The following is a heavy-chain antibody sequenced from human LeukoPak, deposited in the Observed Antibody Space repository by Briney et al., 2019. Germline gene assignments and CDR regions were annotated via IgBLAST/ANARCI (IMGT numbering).Heavy chain of an antibody. Sequence: SETLSLTCTVSGGSISSGSYYWSWIRQPAGKGLEWIGRIYTSGSTNYNPSLKSRVTISVDTSKNRFSLRLSSVTAADTAVYYCARLPIVVVINPDYDSFDIWGQGTVVTASS. D-gene: IGHD3-22*01. CDR1: GGSISSGSYY. V-gene: IGHV4-61*02. CDR3: ARLPIVVVINPDYDSFDI. J-gene: IGHJ3*02. CDR2: IYTSGST.